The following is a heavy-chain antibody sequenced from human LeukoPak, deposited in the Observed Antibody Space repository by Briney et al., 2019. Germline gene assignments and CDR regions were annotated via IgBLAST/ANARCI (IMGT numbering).Heavy chain of an antibody. CDR2: IRYDGSNK. D-gene: IGHD2-15*01. V-gene: IGHV3-30*02. CDR1: GFNFSNYG. J-gene: IGHJ4*02. Sequence: GGSLRLSCAASGFNFSNYGMHWVRQAPGMGLEWVAFIRYDGSNKYYANSVKGRFTISRDNAKNSLYLQMNNLRDEDTAVYYCARDLILADSSGSSAHDYWGQGTLVTVSS. CDR3: ARDLILADSSGSSAHDY.